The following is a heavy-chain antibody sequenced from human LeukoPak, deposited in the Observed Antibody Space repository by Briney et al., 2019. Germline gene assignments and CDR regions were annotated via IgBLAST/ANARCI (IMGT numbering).Heavy chain of an antibody. D-gene: IGHD6-13*01. CDR3: ARGLSSSWYYYYYYMDV. J-gene: IGHJ6*03. Sequence: ASVKVSCKASGYTFTSYDINWVRQATGQGLGWMGWMNPNSGNTGYAQKFQGRVTMTRNTSISTAYMELSSLRSEDTAVYYCARGLSSSWYYYYYYMDVWGKGTTVTVSS. V-gene: IGHV1-8*01. CDR2: MNPNSGNT. CDR1: GYTFTSYD.